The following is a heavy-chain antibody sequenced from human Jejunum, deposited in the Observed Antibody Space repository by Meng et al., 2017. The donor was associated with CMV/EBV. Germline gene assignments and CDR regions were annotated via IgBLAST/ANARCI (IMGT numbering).Heavy chain of an antibody. CDR1: CFPSCPSGLA. J-gene: IGHJ4*02. Sequence: HITLKEAGPPPVRPTEILTLTCTFSCFPSCPSGLAVGWIRQRPGKALEWLGLIFWSGTTHYIPSLRGRLAINKDNSKNPVVLTMTNVDPVDTATYYCVRRSDYDTAGNYWGQGTLVTVSS. V-gene: IGHV2-5*01. CDR2: IFWSGTT. D-gene: IGHD3-22*01. CDR3: VRRSDYDTAGNY.